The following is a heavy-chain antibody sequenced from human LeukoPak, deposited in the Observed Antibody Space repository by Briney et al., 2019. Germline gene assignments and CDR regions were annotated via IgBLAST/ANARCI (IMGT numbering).Heavy chain of an antibody. D-gene: IGHD6-19*01. CDR1: GYTFTSYD. V-gene: IGHV1-18*01. J-gene: IGHJ3*02. CDR3: ARGRQWLAYDAFDI. CDR2: ISAYNGNT. Sequence: ASVKVSCKASGYTFTSYDISWVRQAPGQGLEWMGWISAYNGNTNYAQKLQGRVTMTTDTSTSTAYMGLRSLRSDDTAVYYCARGRQWLAYDAFDIWGQGTMVTVSS.